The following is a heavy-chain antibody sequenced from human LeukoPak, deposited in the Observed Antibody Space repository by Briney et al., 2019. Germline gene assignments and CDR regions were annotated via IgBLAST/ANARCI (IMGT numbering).Heavy chain of an antibody. J-gene: IGHJ6*02. CDR3: ARGSQIVVVVAATGYYYGMDV. Sequence: GRSLRLSCAASGFTFSSYAMHWVRQAPGKGLEWVAVISYDGSNKYYADSAKGRFTISRDNSKNTLYLQMNSLRAEDTAVYYCARGSQIVVVVAATGYYYGMDVWGQGTTVTVSS. V-gene: IGHV3-30-3*01. CDR2: ISYDGSNK. CDR1: GFTFSSYA. D-gene: IGHD2-15*01.